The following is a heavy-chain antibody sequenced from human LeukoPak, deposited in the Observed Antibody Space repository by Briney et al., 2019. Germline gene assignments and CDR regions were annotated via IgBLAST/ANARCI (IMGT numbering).Heavy chain of an antibody. CDR2: VYYTGST. D-gene: IGHD5-18*01. CDR1: GGSITNYY. Sequence: SETLSLTCTVSGGSITNYYWSWVRQPPGKGLEWIGFVYYTGSTNYSPSLKSRVTISVDTSKNQFSLKLSSVTAADTAVYYCARVPVDTAMSYYFDYWGQGTLVTVSS. V-gene: IGHV4-59*12. J-gene: IGHJ4*02. CDR3: ARVPVDTAMSYYFDY.